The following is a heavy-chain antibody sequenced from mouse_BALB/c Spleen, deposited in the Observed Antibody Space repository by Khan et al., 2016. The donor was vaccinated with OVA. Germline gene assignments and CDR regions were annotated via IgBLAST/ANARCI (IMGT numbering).Heavy chain of an antibody. CDR1: EFTFSSYG. V-gene: IGHV5-6*01. D-gene: IGHD2-1*01. CDR2: ISSGGSYT. CDR3: ARQDGNYLYYFDY. Sequence: EVLLVESGGDLVKPGGSLKLSCAASEFTFSSYGMSWVRQTPDKMLEWVATISSGGSYTYYRDSVKGRFSISRDNAKNTLYLQMSSLKSEVTAMYYCARQDGNYLYYFDYWGQGTTLTVSS. J-gene: IGHJ2*01.